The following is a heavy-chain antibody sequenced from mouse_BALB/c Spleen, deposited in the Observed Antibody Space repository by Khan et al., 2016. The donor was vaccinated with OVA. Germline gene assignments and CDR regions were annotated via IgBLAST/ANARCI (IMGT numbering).Heavy chain of an antibody. V-gene: IGHV4-1*02. CDR3: ASLHYYGYVAY. D-gene: IGHD1-2*01. Sequence: EVKLLESGGGLVQPGGSLKLSCAASGFDFSRYWMSWVRQAPGKGLEWIGEINPESSTINYTPSLQDKFIISRDNAKNTLYLQMSKVRSEDTALDYCASLHYYGYVAYWGQGTLVTVSA. J-gene: IGHJ3*01. CDR2: INPESSTI. CDR1: GFDFSRYW.